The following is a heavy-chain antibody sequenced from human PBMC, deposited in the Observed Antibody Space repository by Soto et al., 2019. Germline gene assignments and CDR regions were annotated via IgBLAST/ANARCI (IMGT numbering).Heavy chain of an antibody. Sequence: QVQLQESGPGLVKPSETLSLTCTVSGGSISSYYWSWIRQPPGKGLEWIGFIFYSCSTSYNPSLKSCVTISIDTSEYQFSLKLNSVTAADTAVYYCASMIGDPVLSFDSWGQGTLVAVSS. CDR3: ASMIGDPVLSFDS. CDR2: IFYSCST. J-gene: IGHJ5*01. D-gene: IGHD3-10*02. V-gene: IGHV4-59*01. CDR1: GGSISSYY.